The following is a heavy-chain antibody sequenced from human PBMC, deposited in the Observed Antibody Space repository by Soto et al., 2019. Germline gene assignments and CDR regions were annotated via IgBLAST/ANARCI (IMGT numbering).Heavy chain of an antibody. CDR3: ARGNYYDSSGNSLPFDY. J-gene: IGHJ4*02. D-gene: IGHD3-22*01. Sequence: SETLSLTCTVSGGSINSYYWSWIRQPPGKGLEWIGYIYHSGSTKYNPSLKSRVTISVDTSKNQFSLKLSSVTAADTAVYYCARGNYYDSSGNSLPFDYWGEGTLVTVS. V-gene: IGHV4-59*01. CDR1: GGSINSYY. CDR2: IYHSGST.